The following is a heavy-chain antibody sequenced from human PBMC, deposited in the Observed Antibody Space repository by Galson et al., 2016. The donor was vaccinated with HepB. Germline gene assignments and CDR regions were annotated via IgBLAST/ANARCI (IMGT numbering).Heavy chain of an antibody. Sequence: SLRLSCAASGFTFSTYWMNWVRQAPGKGLGWVANIKRDGSEKYYVDSVKGRFTISRDNAENSMYLQMDTLRAEDTAVDYCAKGPRLSTIATSDYFDYWGHGTLVTVSS. CDR2: IKRDGSEK. CDR1: GFTFSTYW. CDR3: AKGPRLSTIATSDYFDY. J-gene: IGHJ4*01. V-gene: IGHV3-7*03. D-gene: IGHD1-26*01.